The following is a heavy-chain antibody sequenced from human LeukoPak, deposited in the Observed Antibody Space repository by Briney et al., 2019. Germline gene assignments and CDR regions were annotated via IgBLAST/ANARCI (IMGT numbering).Heavy chain of an antibody. J-gene: IGHJ4*02. D-gene: IGHD3-22*01. CDR2: IYYSGST. Sequence: SETLSLTCTVSGGAISSSSYYWGWIRRPPGKGLEWIGSIYYSGSTYYNPSLKGRVTISVDTSKNHFSLKLSSVTAADTAVFYCARIWDYYDSSGYYLSQFDYWGQGTPVTVSS. CDR3: ARIWDYYDSSGYYLSQFDY. CDR1: GGAISSSSYY. V-gene: IGHV4-39*07.